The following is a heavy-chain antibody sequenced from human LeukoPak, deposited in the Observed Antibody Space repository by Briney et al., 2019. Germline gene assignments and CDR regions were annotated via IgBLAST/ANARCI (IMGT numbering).Heavy chain of an antibody. CDR2: ISSSGSTI. D-gene: IGHD3-9*01. CDR1: GFTFSSYE. J-gene: IGHJ4*02. CDR3: ARIHGSDILTGLGPLFDY. Sequence: PGGSLRLSCAASGFTFSSYEMNWVHQAPGKGLEWVSYISSSGSTIYYADSVKGRFTISRDNAKNSLYLQMNSLRAEDTAVYYCARIHGSDILTGLGPLFDYWGQGTLVTVSS. V-gene: IGHV3-48*03.